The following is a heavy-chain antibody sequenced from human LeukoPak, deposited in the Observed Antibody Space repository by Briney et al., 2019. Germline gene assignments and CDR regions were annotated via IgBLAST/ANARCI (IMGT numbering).Heavy chain of an antibody. J-gene: IGHJ5*02. CDR3: TRTGLGYSLGNGLDA. CDR1: GFNIIGYA. D-gene: IGHD5-18*01. CDR2: ISHDATA. V-gene: IGHV3-30*04. Sequence: GGSLRLSCAASGFNIIGYAMYWVRQAPGKGLEFVASISHDATARYRESVKGRFTISRDTSKDTVYLQMNTLRVEDTALYYCTRTGLGYSLGNGLDAWGQGTLVTVSS.